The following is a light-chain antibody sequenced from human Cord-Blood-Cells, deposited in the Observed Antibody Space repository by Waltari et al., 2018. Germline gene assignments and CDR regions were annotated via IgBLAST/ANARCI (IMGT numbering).Light chain of an antibody. CDR1: SSDVGSYNR. CDR3: SSYTSSSTYV. J-gene: IGLJ1*01. CDR2: EVS. Sequence: QSALTQPPSVSGSPGQSVTISCTGTSSDVGSYNRVSWYQQPPGTAPKRMIYEVSNRPSGVPERFSRSKSGNPASLTISGLQAEDVADFYCSSYTSSSTYVFGTGTKVTVI. V-gene: IGLV2-18*02.